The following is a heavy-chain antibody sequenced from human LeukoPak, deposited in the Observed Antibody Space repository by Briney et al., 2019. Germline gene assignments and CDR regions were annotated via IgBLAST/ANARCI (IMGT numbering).Heavy chain of an antibody. Sequence: GGSLRLSCAASGFTFSSHGMHWVRQAPGKGLEWEAVIWYDGSNKYYADSVKGRFTISRDNSKNTVYLQMNSLRAEDTAVYYCASRGGRYCSSTSCYDFDYWGQGTLVTVSS. D-gene: IGHD2-2*01. CDR2: IWYDGSNK. CDR3: ASRGGRYCSSTSCYDFDY. V-gene: IGHV3-33*01. CDR1: GFTFSSHG. J-gene: IGHJ4*02.